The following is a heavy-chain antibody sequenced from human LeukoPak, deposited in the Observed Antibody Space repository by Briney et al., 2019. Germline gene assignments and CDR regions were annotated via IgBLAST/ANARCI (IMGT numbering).Heavy chain of an antibody. CDR1: GFTFSSYW. D-gene: IGHD2-21*01. CDR3: ATHNDWRYDY. Sequence: GGSVRLSCVVSGFTFSSYWMSWVRQAPGKGLEWVANIRQDGNEKYYVDAVKGRFTVSRDNAKNSLYLQLNSLRAEDTALYYCATHNDWRYDYWGQGTLVTVSS. V-gene: IGHV3-7*01. J-gene: IGHJ4*02. CDR2: IRQDGNEK.